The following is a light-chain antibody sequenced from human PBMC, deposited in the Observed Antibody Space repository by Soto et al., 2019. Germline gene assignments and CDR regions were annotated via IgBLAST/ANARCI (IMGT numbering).Light chain of an antibody. V-gene: IGKV3-15*01. CDR3: QQYFEWPPMT. Sequence: ETVMTQSPATLSLFPGERATLSCRASQSVSNNLAWYQQKSGQSPRLLIYGASTRATGIPARFSGSGSETDFTLTISSLQSEDFAIYYCQQYFEWPPMTFGQGTKVEI. CDR2: GAS. J-gene: IGKJ1*01. CDR1: QSVSNN.